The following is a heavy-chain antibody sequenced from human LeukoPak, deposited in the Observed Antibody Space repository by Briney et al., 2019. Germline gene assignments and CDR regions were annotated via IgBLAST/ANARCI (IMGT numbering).Heavy chain of an antibody. V-gene: IGHV3-13*01. Sequence: PGGSLRLSCAASGFTFSDYDIHWVRQATGKGLEWVSAIGTAGDTYYTVCVKGRFSISRENAKNSLYLQMNSLRAGDTAVYYCARVAKERVGGVYYFDYWGQGTLVTVSS. CDR3: ARVAKERVGGVYYFDY. CDR1: GFTFSDYD. CDR2: IGTAGDT. D-gene: IGHD1-1*01. J-gene: IGHJ4*02.